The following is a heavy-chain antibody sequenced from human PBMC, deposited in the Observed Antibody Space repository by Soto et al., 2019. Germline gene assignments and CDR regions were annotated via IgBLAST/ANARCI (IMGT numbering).Heavy chain of an antibody. V-gene: IGHV3-30*18. CDR1: GFTFSSYG. CDR3: AKDYGVGGGYVDY. CDR2: ISYDGSNK. D-gene: IGHD1-26*01. Sequence: QVQLVESGGGVVQPGRSLRLSCAASGFTFSSYGMHWVRQAPGKGLEWVAVISYDGSNKYYADSVKGRFTISRDNSKYPLYMQMNSVRAEVTAGYYCAKDYGVGGGYVDYWGQGTLVTVSS. J-gene: IGHJ4*02.